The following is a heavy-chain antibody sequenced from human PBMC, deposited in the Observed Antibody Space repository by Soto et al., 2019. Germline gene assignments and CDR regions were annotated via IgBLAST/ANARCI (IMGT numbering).Heavy chain of an antibody. CDR3: ARVDALMWFGELRLDAFDI. Sequence: GSLRLSCAASGFTFSSYWMSWVRQAPGKGLEWVANIKQDGSEKYYVDSVKGRFTISRDNAKNSLYLQMNSLRAEDTAVYYCARVDALMWFGELRLDAFDIWGQGTMVTVSS. V-gene: IGHV3-7*01. CDR1: GFTFSSYW. D-gene: IGHD3-10*01. J-gene: IGHJ3*02. CDR2: IKQDGSEK.